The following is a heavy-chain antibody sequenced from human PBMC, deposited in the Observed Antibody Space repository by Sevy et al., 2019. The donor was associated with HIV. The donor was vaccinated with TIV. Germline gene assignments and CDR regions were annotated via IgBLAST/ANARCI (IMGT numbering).Heavy chain of an antibody. D-gene: IGHD6-6*01. Sequence: GGSLRLSCAASGFTFNVYGMHWVRQAPGKGLQWVVFTRYDGSTKYYADSVKGRFTISRDNSKNTLYLQMNSLRVEDTAMYYCAKDFTERYSTSSGDFDYWGQGSLVTVSS. V-gene: IGHV3-30*02. CDR3: AKDFTERYSTSSGDFDY. J-gene: IGHJ4*02. CDR2: TRYDGSTK. CDR1: GFTFNVYG.